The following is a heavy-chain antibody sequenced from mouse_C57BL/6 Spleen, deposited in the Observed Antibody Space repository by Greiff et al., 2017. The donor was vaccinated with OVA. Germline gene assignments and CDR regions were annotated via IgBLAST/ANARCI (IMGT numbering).Heavy chain of an antibody. CDR1: GFSLTSYG. V-gene: IGHV2-2*01. CDR2: IWSGGST. CDR3: ARFYYDYDGGWYFDV. Sequence: VQLQQSGPGLVQPSQSLSITCTVSGFSLTSYGVHWVRQSPGKGLEWLGVIWSGGSTDYNAAFISRLSISKDNSKSQVFFKMNSLQADDTAIYYCARFYYDYDGGWYFDVWGTGTTVTVSS. J-gene: IGHJ1*03. D-gene: IGHD2-4*01.